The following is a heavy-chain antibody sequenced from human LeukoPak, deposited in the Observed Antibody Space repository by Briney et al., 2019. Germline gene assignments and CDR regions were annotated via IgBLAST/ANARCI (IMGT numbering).Heavy chain of an antibody. Sequence: GGSLRLSCAASGFTFSSYSMNWVRQAPGKGLEWVSYISSSSSTIYYADSVKGRFTIFRDNAKNSLYLQMNSLRAEDTAVYYCATPYYGDYGGFDYWGQGTLVTVSS. CDR3: ATPYYGDYGGFDY. CDR1: GFTFSSYS. CDR2: ISSSSSTI. D-gene: IGHD4-17*01. V-gene: IGHV3-48*01. J-gene: IGHJ4*02.